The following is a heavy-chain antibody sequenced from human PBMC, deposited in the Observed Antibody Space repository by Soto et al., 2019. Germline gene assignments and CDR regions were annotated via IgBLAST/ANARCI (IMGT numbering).Heavy chain of an antibody. D-gene: IGHD3-16*01. J-gene: IGHJ1*01. Sequence: QVQLVESGGGLVKPGGSLRLSCAASGCTFSEYYMSWVHQAQGKGLEWVSYISGSSGTIDYADSLKGRFTISRDNAKNSLYLQMSSLRAEDTAVYYCARNRGGYCQHWGQGTLVIVSS. V-gene: IGHV3-11*01. CDR1: GCTFSEYY. CDR3: ARNRGGYCQH. CDR2: ISGSSGTI.